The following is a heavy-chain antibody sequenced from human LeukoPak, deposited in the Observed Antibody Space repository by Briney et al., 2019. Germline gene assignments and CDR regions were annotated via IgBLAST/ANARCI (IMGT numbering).Heavy chain of an antibody. CDR1: GGSISSYY. Sequence: PSETLSLTCTVSGGSISSYYWSWIRQPPGKGLEWIGYIYYSGSTNSNPSLKSRVTISVDTSKNQFSLKLSSVTAADTAVYYCARSPNFDWLSSPPRYFDYWGQGNLVTVSS. V-gene: IGHV4-59*01. D-gene: IGHD3-9*01. CDR3: ARSPNFDWLSSPPRYFDY. J-gene: IGHJ4*02. CDR2: IYYSGST.